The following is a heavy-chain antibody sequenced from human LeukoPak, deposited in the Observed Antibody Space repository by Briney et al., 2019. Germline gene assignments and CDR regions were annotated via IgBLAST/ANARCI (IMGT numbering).Heavy chain of an antibody. CDR1: GYSFTSYW. V-gene: IGHV5-51*01. Sequence: GESLKISCKGSGYSFTSYWIGWVRQMPGKGLEWMGIIYPGDSDTRYSPSFQGQVTISADKSISTAYLQWSSLKASDTAMYYCASPHMITFGGVIAPPGYWGQGTLVTVSS. CDR3: ASPHMITFGGVIAPPGY. J-gene: IGHJ4*02. D-gene: IGHD3-16*02. CDR2: IYPGDSDT.